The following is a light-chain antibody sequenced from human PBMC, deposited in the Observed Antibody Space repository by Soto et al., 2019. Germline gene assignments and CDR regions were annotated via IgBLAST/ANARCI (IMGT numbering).Light chain of an antibody. J-gene: IGKJ1*01. CDR2: GAS. Sequence: EIGLTQSPGTLSLSPGERATLSCRASQSVSTNYLAWYKRKPSQAPRLLIYGASSRDTDIPDRFSGSGSGTDFTLNITRLKPEDFAVYYCQQYGSSPPTFGQGTKVEIK. CDR1: QSVSTNY. CDR3: QQYGSSPPT. V-gene: IGKV3-20*01.